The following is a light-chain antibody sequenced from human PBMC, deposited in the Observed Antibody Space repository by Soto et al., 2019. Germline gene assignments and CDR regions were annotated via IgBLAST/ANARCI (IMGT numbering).Light chain of an antibody. CDR3: QSYDSSLSGTV. V-gene: IGLV1-40*01. Sequence: QSVLTQPPSVSGAPGQRVTISCTGSSSNFGSGYDVHWYQQLPGTAPKLLIYGNNRRPSGVPARFSGSKSGTSASLAITGLQAEDEADYYCQSYDSSLSGTVFGGGTKLTV. CDR2: GNN. CDR1: SSNFGSGYD. J-gene: IGLJ3*02.